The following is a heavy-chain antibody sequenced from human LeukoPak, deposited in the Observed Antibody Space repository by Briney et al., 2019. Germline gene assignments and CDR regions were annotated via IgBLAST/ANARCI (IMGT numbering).Heavy chain of an antibody. CDR2: ISSSSSYI. V-gene: IGHV3-21*01. J-gene: IGHJ4*02. CDR1: GFTFSSYS. D-gene: IGHD3-22*01. CDR3: AKDRRYYDSSGEIDY. Sequence: PGGSLRLSCAASGFTFSSYSMNWVRQAPGKGLEWVSSISSSSSYIYYADSVKGRFTISRDNSKNTLYLQMNSLRAEDTAVYYCAKDRRYYDSSGEIDYWGQGTLVTVSS.